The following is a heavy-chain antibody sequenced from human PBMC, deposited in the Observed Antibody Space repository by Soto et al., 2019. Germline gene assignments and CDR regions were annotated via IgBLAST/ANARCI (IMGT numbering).Heavy chain of an antibody. CDR3: ARHELSDYDFWSGYYLSWFDP. Sequence: SETLSLTCTVSGGSISSSSYYWGWIRQPPGKGLEWIGSIYYSGSTYYNPSLKSRVTISVDTSKNQFSLKLSSVTAADTAVYYCARHELSDYDFWSGYYLSWFDPWGQGTLVTVSS. V-gene: IGHV4-39*01. J-gene: IGHJ5*02. CDR1: GGSISSSSYY. D-gene: IGHD3-3*01. CDR2: IYYSGST.